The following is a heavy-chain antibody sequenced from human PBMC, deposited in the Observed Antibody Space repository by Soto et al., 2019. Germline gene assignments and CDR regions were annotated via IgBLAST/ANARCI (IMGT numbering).Heavy chain of an antibody. D-gene: IGHD5-18*01. CDR3: AKDLLGIQLWLRPTPFDY. Sequence: PGGALRLSCAASGFTFSSYAMSWVRQAPGKGLEWVSAISGSGGSTYYADSVKGRFTISRDNSKNTLYLQMNSLRAEDTAVYYCAKDLLGIQLWLRPTPFDYWGQGTLVTVSS. J-gene: IGHJ4*02. CDR2: ISGSGGST. CDR1: GFTFSSYA. V-gene: IGHV3-23*01.